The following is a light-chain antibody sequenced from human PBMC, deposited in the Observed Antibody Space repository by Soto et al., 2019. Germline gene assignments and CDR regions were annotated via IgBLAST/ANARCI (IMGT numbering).Light chain of an antibody. Sequence: QSVLTQPASVSGSPGQSITISCTGTSSDVGGYNYVSWYQLHPGKAPKLIIYEVSHRPSGASNHFSGYKSGNTASLTISGLQAEDEADYYCSSYTSTRTPCVFGTGTKVTAL. CDR3: SSYTSTRTPCV. V-gene: IGLV2-14*01. J-gene: IGLJ1*01. CDR2: EVS. CDR1: SSDVGGYNY.